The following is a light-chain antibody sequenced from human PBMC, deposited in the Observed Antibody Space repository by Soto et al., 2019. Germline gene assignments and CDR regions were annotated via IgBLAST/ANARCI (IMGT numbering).Light chain of an antibody. Sequence: EIVLTQSPGSLSLSPGERATLSCRASQRVISNYLAWYQQKPGQSPGLLMYGASLRATGIPDRFSGSGSGTDFTLTINRLEPEDFAIYYWQQYSSGPFTFGGGTTIEIK. V-gene: IGKV3-20*01. J-gene: IGKJ4*01. CDR3: QQYSSGPFT. CDR1: QRVISNY. CDR2: GAS.